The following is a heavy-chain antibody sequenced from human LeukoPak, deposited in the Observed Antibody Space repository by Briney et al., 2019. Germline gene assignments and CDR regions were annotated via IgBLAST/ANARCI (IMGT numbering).Heavy chain of an antibody. V-gene: IGHV1-2*02. CDR3: ARPPRDLVSAAPFPS. Sequence: ASVKVSCKASGYTFTDYYIQWVRQAPGQGLEWVGWILPRSGDTYYAQRFHGRVAMTTDTSINTAYVELSRLKPDDTGVYFCARPPRDLVSAAPFPSWGQGTLVTVSS. CDR1: GYTFTDYY. CDR2: ILPRSGDT. D-gene: IGHD2-2*01. J-gene: IGHJ1*01.